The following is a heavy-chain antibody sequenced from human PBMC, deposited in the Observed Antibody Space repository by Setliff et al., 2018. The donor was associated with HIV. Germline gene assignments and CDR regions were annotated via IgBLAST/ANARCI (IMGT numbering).Heavy chain of an antibody. J-gene: IGHJ4*02. Sequence: SETLSLTCAVSGYSISSGYQWGWVRQPPGKGLEWIGSIHHSGTTSYNPSLKSRITISVDTSKKQFSLKLRSVTAADTAVYYCARRRDGRNSAPWRNDYWGQGTLVTVSS. D-gene: IGHD1-1*01. CDR1: GYSISSGYQ. V-gene: IGHV4-38-2*01. CDR2: IHHSGTT. CDR3: ARRRDGRNSAPWRNDY.